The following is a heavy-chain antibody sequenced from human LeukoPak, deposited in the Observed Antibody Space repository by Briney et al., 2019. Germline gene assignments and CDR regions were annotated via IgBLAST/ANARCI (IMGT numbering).Heavy chain of an antibody. CDR2: IYTSGST. CDR1: GGSISSYY. Sequence: SETLSLTCTVSGGSISSYYWSWIRQPPGKGLEWIGYIYTSGSTNYNPSLKSRVTISVDTSKNQFSLKLSSVTAADTAVYYCARRGRGSSGFDYWGPGTLATVSS. CDR3: ARRGRGSSGFDY. V-gene: IGHV4-4*09. J-gene: IGHJ4*02. D-gene: IGHD6-6*01.